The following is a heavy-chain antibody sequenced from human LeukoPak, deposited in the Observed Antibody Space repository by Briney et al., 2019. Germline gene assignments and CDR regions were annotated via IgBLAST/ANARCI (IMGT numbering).Heavy chain of an antibody. CDR1: GFTFSSYG. CDR2: IWYDGSNK. D-gene: IGHD4-17*01. Sequence: GRSLRLSCAASGFTFSSYGMHWVRQAPGKGLEWVAVIWYDGSNKYYADSVKGRFAISRDNSKNTLYLQMNSLRAEDTAVYYCARDKDYGHNWFDPWGQGTLVTVSS. J-gene: IGHJ5*02. CDR3: ARDKDYGHNWFDP. V-gene: IGHV3-33*01.